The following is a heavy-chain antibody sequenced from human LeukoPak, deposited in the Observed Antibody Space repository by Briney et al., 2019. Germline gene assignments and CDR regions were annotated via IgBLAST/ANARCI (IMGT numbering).Heavy chain of an antibody. Sequence: PGGSLRLSCAASGFTFSDYYMSWIRQAPGKGLEWVSYISSSSYTNYADSVKGRFTISRDNAKNSLYLQMNSLRAEDTAVYYCARAGKDRSSWALDYWGQGTLVTVSS. CDR3: ARAGKDRSSWALDY. CDR2: ISSSSYT. V-gene: IGHV3-11*06. CDR1: GFTFSDYY. D-gene: IGHD6-13*01. J-gene: IGHJ4*02.